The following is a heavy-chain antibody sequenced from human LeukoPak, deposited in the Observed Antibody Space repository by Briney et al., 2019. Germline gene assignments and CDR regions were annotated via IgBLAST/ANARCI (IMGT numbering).Heavy chain of an antibody. CDR1: DDSISSSTYY. J-gene: IGHJ4*02. Sequence: SETLSLTCIISDDSISSSTYYWGWIRQPPGKGLEWIGYIYYSGSTNYNPSLKSRVTISVKTSKNQFSLKLRSVTAADTAVYYCARVTGYTIEDYFDYWGQGTLVTVSS. CDR2: IYYSGST. V-gene: IGHV4-61*05. D-gene: IGHD3-9*01. CDR3: ARVTGYTIEDYFDY.